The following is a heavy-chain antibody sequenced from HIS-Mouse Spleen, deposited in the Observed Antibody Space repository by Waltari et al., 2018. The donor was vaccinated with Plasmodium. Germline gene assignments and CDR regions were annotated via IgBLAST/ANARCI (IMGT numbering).Heavy chain of an antibody. CDR1: GYTFTGYS. V-gene: IGHV1-2*02. CDR3: ARVLGYKAAAGTFVEYFQH. J-gene: IGHJ1*01. Sequence: QVQLVQSGAEVKKPGASVKVPCKASGYTFTGYSMHWVRPAPGQGLEWMGWINPNSGGTNYAKKFQGRVTMTRDTSISTAYMELSRLRSDDTAVYYCARVLGYKAAAGTFVEYFQHWGQGTLVTVSS. CDR2: INPNSGGT. D-gene: IGHD6-13*01.